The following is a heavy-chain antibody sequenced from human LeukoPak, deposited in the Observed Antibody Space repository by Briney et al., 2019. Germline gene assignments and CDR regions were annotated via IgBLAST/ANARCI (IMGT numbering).Heavy chain of an antibody. Sequence: SETLSLTCTVSGGSISSYYWSWIRQPAGKGLEWIGRIYISGSTDYNPSLKSRVTILVDTSTNQFSLKLSSVTAADTAVYFCARDTYYDNSGLVYALNYWGQGTLVTVSS. CDR3: ARDTYYDNSGLVYALNY. J-gene: IGHJ4*02. CDR2: IYISGST. V-gene: IGHV4-4*07. CDR1: GGSISSYY. D-gene: IGHD3-22*01.